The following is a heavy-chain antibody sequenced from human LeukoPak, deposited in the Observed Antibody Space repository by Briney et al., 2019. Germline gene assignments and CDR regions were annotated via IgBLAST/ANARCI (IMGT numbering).Heavy chain of an antibody. Sequence: SETLSLTCTVSGGSISSGDYYWSWIRQPPGKGLEWIGYIYYSRSTYYNPSLKSRVTISVDTSKNQFSLKLSSVTAADTAVYYCARASQGWFDPWGQGTLVTVSS. CDR1: GGSISSGDYY. CDR2: IYYSRST. CDR3: ARASQGWFDP. J-gene: IGHJ5*02. V-gene: IGHV4-30-4*01.